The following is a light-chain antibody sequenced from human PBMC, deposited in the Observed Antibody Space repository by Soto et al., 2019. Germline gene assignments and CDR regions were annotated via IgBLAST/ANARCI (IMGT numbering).Light chain of an antibody. CDR3: QQYGSSPRT. V-gene: IGKV3-20*01. J-gene: IGKJ1*01. CDR2: GAS. Sequence: EIVITQSPATLSCGPVERATLSCRASQSVSSNLAWYQQKPGQAPRLLIYGASTRATGIPDRFSGSGSGTDFTLTISRLEPQDFAVFYCQQYGSSPRTFGQGTKVDIK. CDR1: QSVSSN.